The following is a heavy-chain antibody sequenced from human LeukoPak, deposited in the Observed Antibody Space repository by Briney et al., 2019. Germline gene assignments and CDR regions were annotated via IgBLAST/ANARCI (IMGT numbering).Heavy chain of an antibody. D-gene: IGHD2-2*01. CDR1: GGTFSSYA. J-gene: IGHJ5*02. CDR2: IIPIFGTA. Sequence: GASVKVSCKASGGTFSSYAISWVRQAPGQGLEWMGGIIPIFGTANYAQKFQGRVTITADESTSTAYMELSSLRSEDTAVYYCAREGDYYQLLWVNWFDPWGQGTLVTVSS. CDR3: AREGDYYQLLWVNWFDP. V-gene: IGHV1-69*13.